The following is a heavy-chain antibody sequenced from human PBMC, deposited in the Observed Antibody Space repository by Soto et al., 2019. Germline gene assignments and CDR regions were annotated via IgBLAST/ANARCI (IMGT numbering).Heavy chain of an antibody. J-gene: IGHJ6*03. CDR3: ARGGIAAAGTELYYYYYMDV. CDR2: INPNSGNT. V-gene: IGHV1-46*01. D-gene: IGHD6-13*01. Sequence: ASVKVSCKASGYTFTSYYMHWVRQAPGQGLEWMGIINPNSGNTSYAQKFQGRVTTTRNTSISTAYMELSSLRSEDTAVYYCARGGIAAAGTELYYYYYMDVWGKGTTVTVSS. CDR1: GYTFTSYY.